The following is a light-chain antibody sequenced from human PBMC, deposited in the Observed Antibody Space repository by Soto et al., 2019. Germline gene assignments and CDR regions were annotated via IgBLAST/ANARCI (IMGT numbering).Light chain of an antibody. V-gene: IGKV3-11*01. J-gene: IGKJ2*01. Sequence: EIVLTPSPATLSLSPGERATLSCRASQSVSSYLAWYQQKPGQAPRLLIYDASNRATGIPARFSGSGSGTDFTLTISSLEPEDFAVYYCQQRSNWPPKYTFGQGTKVDIK. CDR3: QQRSNWPPKYT. CDR1: QSVSSY. CDR2: DAS.